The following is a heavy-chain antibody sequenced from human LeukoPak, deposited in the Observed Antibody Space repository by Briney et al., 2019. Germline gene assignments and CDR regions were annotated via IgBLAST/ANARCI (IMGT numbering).Heavy chain of an antibody. Sequence: ASVKVSCKASGYTFTSYYMHWVRQAPGQGLEWMGIINPSGGSTSYAQKFQGRVTMARYMSTSTDYMELSSLRSEDTAVYYCARYCSGGSCYSGPVGFDYWGQGTLVTVSS. CDR3: ARYCSGGSCYSGPVGFDY. V-gene: IGHV1-46*01. CDR2: INPSGGST. D-gene: IGHD2-15*01. J-gene: IGHJ4*02. CDR1: GYTFTSYY.